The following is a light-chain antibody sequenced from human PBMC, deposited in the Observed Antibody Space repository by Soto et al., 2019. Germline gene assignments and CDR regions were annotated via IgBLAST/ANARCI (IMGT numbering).Light chain of an antibody. Sequence: DIQMTQSPSTVSASVGDGVTITCRASQSISTWLAWYQQKPGKAPNLLIYDASTLESGSPSGFSGSGSGTEFTLTISSLQPDDSATYYCQQYNRYPYTFGQGTKLEIK. CDR1: QSISTW. CDR3: QQYNRYPYT. J-gene: IGKJ2*01. CDR2: DAS. V-gene: IGKV1-5*01.